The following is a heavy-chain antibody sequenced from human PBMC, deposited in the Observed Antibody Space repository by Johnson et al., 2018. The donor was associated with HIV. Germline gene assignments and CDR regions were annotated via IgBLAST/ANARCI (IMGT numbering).Heavy chain of an antibody. D-gene: IGHD6-19*01. CDR2: ISSGGGTI. CDR3: ARIPGSGWEHDAFDI. CDR1: GFIFSDYY. Sequence: QMLLVESGGGLVKPGGSLRLSCAASGFIFSDYYMSWIRQAPERGLEWVSYISSGGGTIYYADSVKGRFTISRDNAKNSLYLQMNSLRAEDTAVYYCARIPGSGWEHDAFDIWGQGRMVTFSS. V-gene: IGHV3-11*04. J-gene: IGHJ3*02.